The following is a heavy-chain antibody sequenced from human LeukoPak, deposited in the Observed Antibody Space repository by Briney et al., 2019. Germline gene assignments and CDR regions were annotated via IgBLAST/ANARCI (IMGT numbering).Heavy chain of an antibody. CDR3: ARSDSGYDLAAFDY. V-gene: IGHV4-39*01. CDR2: IYYSGST. D-gene: IGHD5-12*01. J-gene: IGHJ4*02. CDR1: GGSISSSSYY. Sequence: SETLSLTCTVSGGSISSSSYYWGWIRQPPGKGLEWIGSIYYSGSTYYNPSLKSRDTISVDTSKNQFSLKLSSVTAADTAVYYCARSDSGYDLAAFDYWGQGTLVTVSS.